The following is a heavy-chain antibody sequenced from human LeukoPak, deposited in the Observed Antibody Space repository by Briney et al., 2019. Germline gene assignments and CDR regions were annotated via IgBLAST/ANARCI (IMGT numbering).Heavy chain of an antibody. Sequence: SVKVSCKASGGTFSSYAISWVRQAPGQGLEWMGGIIPIFSTANYAQKFQGRVTITADESTSTAYMELSSLRSEDTAVYYCARGGDGVVVPAAISAFDIWGQGTMVTVSP. D-gene: IGHD2-2*01. CDR1: GGTFSSYA. CDR3: ARGGDGVVVPAAISAFDI. J-gene: IGHJ3*02. CDR2: IIPIFSTA. V-gene: IGHV1-69*13.